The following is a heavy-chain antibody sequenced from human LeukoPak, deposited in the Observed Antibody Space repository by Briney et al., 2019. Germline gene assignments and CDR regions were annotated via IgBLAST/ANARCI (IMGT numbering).Heavy chain of an antibody. CDR3: AREGDIAVAGALPDY. Sequence: ASVKVSCKASGYTFTGYYMHWVRQAPGQGLEWMGWINPNSGGTNYAQKFQGRVTMTRDTSISTAYMELSRLRSDDTAVYYCAREGDIAVAGALPDYWGQGTLVTVSS. D-gene: IGHD6-19*01. J-gene: IGHJ4*02. CDR2: INPNSGGT. CDR1: GYTFTGYY. V-gene: IGHV1-2*02.